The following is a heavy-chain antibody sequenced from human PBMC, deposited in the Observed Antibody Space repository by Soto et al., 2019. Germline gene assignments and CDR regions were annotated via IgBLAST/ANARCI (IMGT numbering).Heavy chain of an antibody. D-gene: IGHD2-21*01. CDR1: GGSISSGGYS. CDR3: ASGLSGDKVDQ. V-gene: IGHV4-30-2*01. CDR2: IYHSGST. J-gene: IGHJ4*02. Sequence: SETLSLTCAVSGGSISSGGYSWSWIRQPPGKGLEWIGYIYHSGSTYYNPSLKSRVTISVDRSKNQFSLNLNSVTAADTAVYYCASGLSGDKVDQWGQGTLVTVSS.